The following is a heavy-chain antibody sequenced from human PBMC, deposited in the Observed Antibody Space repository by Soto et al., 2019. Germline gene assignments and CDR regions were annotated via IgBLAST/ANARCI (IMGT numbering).Heavy chain of an antibody. CDR1: GGSISSYY. Sequence: QVQLQESGPGLVNPSEPLSLTCTVSGGSISSYYWSWIRQPPGKGLEWIGYIYYSGSSNYNPSLKSRVTISVDTSKNQFSLKLSSVTAADTAVYYCARHGGITMIVGGGLLSAFDIWGQGTMVTVSS. CDR3: ARHGGITMIVGGGLLSAFDI. J-gene: IGHJ3*02. V-gene: IGHV4-59*08. D-gene: IGHD3-22*01. CDR2: IYYSGSS.